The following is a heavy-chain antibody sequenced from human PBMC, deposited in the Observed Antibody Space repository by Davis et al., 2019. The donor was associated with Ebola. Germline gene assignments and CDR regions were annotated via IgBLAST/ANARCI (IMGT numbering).Heavy chain of an antibody. D-gene: IGHD3-3*01. CDR1: GGSISSRDYS. J-gene: IGHJ5*02. V-gene: IGHV4-30-4*07. CDR3: ARVKSDFWSGYSDWFDH. Sequence: MPSETLSLTCAVSGGSISSRDYSWSWIRQPPGKGLEWIAFFYYSGSTHYNPSLKSRVTISENSSKHQLSLRLSSVTAADTAVYYCARVKSDFWSGYSDWFDHWGQGTLVTVSS. CDR2: FYYSGST.